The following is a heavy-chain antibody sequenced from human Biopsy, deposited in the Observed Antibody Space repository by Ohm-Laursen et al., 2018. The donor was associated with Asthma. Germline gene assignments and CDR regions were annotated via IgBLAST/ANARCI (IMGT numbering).Heavy chain of an antibody. CDR3: AGCQVGYSSGWSLLLKKIYYSGMDV. Sequence: GASVKVSCNAPGDTFSNFAISWVRQAPGQGLEWLGGIMTVFGTTNYAQKFQGRVTITADESTSTAYMEVTSLRSEDTAIYYCAGCQVGYSSGWSLLLKKIYYSGMDVWGQGTAVTVSS. D-gene: IGHD6-19*01. J-gene: IGHJ6*02. CDR1: GDTFSNFA. V-gene: IGHV1-69*13. CDR2: IMTVFGTT.